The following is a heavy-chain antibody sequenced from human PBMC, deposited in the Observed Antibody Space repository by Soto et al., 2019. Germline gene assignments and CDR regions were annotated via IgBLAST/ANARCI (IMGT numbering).Heavy chain of an antibody. J-gene: IGHJ4*02. Sequence: EVHLVESGGGLVQPGGSLRLSCVVSGLTFSNYWMSWVRQAPGKGLEWVANINQDGSESYYVDSVKGRFTISRDNAKNSLYLQMTSLRAEDKAVYYCARPARECSSPGCANWGQGTLVTVSS. V-gene: IGHV3-7*01. CDR3: ARPARECSSPGCAN. D-gene: IGHD2-2*01. CDR1: GLTFSNYW. CDR2: INQDGSES.